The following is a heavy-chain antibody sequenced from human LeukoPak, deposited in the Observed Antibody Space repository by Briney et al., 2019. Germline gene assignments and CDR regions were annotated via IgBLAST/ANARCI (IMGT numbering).Heavy chain of an antibody. D-gene: IGHD2-2*01. CDR2: INPNSGGT. Sequence: ASVKLSCKASGYTFTGYDMNWVRQAPGQGLEWMGWINPNSGGTNYAQKFQGRVTMTRDTSISTAYMELSRLRSDDTAVYYCARTTSQISYQLLRKSGRYYFDYWGQGTLVTVSS. CDR3: ARTTSQISYQLLRKSGRYYFDY. V-gene: IGHV1-2*02. CDR1: GYTFTGYD. J-gene: IGHJ4*02.